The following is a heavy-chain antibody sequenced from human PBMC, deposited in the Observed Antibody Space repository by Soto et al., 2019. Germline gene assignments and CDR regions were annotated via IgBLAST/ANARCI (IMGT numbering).Heavy chain of an antibody. CDR1: GGSFSGYY. J-gene: IGHJ2*01. CDR2: INDSGSI. V-gene: IGHV4-34*01. Sequence: QVQLQQWGAGPLRPLETLSLTCGVSGGSFSGYYWAWIRQSPGKGLEWIGEINDSGSINYNPYLKSRGSISVDTSKNHYSLNLRSVTAADTAVYYCARESHDILTGPPWVWYFDLWGRGNLVTVSS. D-gene: IGHD3-9*01. CDR3: ARESHDILTGPPWVWYFDL.